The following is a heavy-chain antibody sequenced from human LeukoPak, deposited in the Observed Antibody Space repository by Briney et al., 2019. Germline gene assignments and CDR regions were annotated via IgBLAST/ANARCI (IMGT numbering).Heavy chain of an antibody. D-gene: IGHD6-19*01. CDR2: ISGSGSGGST. CDR1: GFTFSSSA. J-gene: IGHJ4*02. Sequence: GGSLRLSCAASGFTFSSSAMSWVRQAPGKGLEWVSSISGSGSGGSTYYADSVKGRFTISRDNSKNTLYLQMNSLRTEDTAVYYCARDLQQWMHPLIDSWGQGTLVTVSS. CDR3: ARDLQQWMHPLIDS. V-gene: IGHV3-23*01.